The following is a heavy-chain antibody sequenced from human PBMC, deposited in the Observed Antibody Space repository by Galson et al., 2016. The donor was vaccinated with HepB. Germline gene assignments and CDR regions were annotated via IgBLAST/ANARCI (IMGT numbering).Heavy chain of an antibody. Sequence: SETLSLTCTVSGGSISSSSYCWGWIRQPPGRGLEWIGSIIYEGSTYYIPSLKSRVTISVDTSKKQCSLKLSSVTATDTAVYYCARAVAAGLYGMDVWGQGTTVTVSS. CDR2: IIYEGST. CDR1: GGSISSSSYC. D-gene: IGHD6-13*01. J-gene: IGHJ6*02. V-gene: IGHV4-39*02. CDR3: ARAVAAGLYGMDV.